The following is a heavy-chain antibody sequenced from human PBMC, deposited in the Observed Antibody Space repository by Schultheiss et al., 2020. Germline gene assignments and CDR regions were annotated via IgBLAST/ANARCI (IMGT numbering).Heavy chain of an antibody. V-gene: IGHV4-61*05. CDR1: GGSISSSSYY. CDR3: ARVALEEEPDPYYFDY. D-gene: IGHD1-14*01. J-gene: IGHJ4*02. CDR2: IYYSGST. Sequence: SETLSLTCTVSGGSISSSSYYWGWIRQHPGKGLEWIGYIYYSGSTNYNPSLRSRVIISVDTSKIQFSLKLSSVTAADTAVYYCARVALEEEPDPYYFDYWGQGTLVTVSS.